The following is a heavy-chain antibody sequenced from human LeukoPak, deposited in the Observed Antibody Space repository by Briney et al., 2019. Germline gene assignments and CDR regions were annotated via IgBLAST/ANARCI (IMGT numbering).Heavy chain of an antibody. V-gene: IGHV4-31*03. D-gene: IGHD3-10*01. CDR2: IYYSGST. CDR3: ASHGSGSYYRYFDL. J-gene: IGHJ2*01. Sequence: PSQTLSLTCTVSGGSISSGGYYWSWIRQHPGKGLEWIGYIYYSGSTYYNPSLKSRVTISEDTSKNQLSLKLSSVTAADTAVYYCASHGSGSYYRYFDLWGRGTLVTVSS. CDR1: GGSISSGGYY.